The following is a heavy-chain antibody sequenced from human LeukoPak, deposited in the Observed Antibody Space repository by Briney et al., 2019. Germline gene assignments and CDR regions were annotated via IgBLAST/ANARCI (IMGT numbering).Heavy chain of an antibody. V-gene: IGHV4-38-2*01. Sequence: SETLSLTCAVSGYSISSGYYWGWIRQPPGKGLEWIGSIYHSGSTYYNPSLKSRVTISVDTSKNQFSLKLSSVTAADTAVYYCARNYRRGYLDPWGQGTLVTVSS. CDR3: ARNYRRGYLDP. CDR1: GYSISSGYY. J-gene: IGHJ5*02. CDR2: IYHSGST. D-gene: IGHD1-7*01.